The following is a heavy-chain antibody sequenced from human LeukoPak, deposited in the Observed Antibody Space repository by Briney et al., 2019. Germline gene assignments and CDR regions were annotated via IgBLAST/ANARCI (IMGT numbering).Heavy chain of an antibody. CDR1: GGSISSYY. CDR3: AREDYYGSGSYWYFDY. CDR2: IYTSGST. V-gene: IGHV4-4*07. J-gene: IGHJ4*02. D-gene: IGHD3-10*01. Sequence: KSSETLSLTCTVSGGSISSYYWSWIRRPAGKGLEWIGRIYTSGSTNYNPSLKSRVTMSVDTSKNQFSLKLSSVTAADTAVYYCAREDYYGSGSYWYFDYWGQGTLVTVSS.